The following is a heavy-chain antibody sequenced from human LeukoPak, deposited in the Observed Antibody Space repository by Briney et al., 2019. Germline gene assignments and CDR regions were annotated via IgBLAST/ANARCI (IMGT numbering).Heavy chain of an antibody. CDR3: ARVVTYYYGSGSYYSYYFDY. Sequence: SVKVSCKASGGTFSSYAISWVRQAPGQGLEWMGRTIPIFGTANYAQKFQGRVTITTDESTSTAYMELSSLRSEDTAVYYCARVVTYYYGSGSYYSYYFDYWGQGTLVTVSS. D-gene: IGHD3-10*01. CDR2: TIPIFGTA. CDR1: GGTFSSYA. J-gene: IGHJ4*02. V-gene: IGHV1-69*05.